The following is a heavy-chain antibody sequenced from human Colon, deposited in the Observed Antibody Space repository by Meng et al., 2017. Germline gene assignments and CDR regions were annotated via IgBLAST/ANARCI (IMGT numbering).Heavy chain of an antibody. V-gene: IGHV1-8*02. CDR1: GYTFMSYD. Sequence: ASVKVSCKASGYTFMSYDINWVRQATGQGLEWMGWMNPNSGKTGYEQKFQGRVTMTSNTSITTVYLELSSLRSEDTAVYYCARRKWHEGYWYLDLWGRGTLVTVSS. J-gene: IGHJ2*01. D-gene: IGHD2-15*01. CDR3: ARRKWHEGYWYLDL. CDR2: MNPNSGKT.